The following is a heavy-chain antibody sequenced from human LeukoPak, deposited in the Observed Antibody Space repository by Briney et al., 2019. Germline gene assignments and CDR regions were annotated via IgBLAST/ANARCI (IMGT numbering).Heavy chain of an antibody. D-gene: IGHD4-17*01. V-gene: IGHV4-59*01. Sequence: SETLSLTCTVSGGSISSYYWSWIRQPPGKGLEWIGYIYYSGSTNYIPSLKSRVTISVDTSKNQFSLKLSSVTAADTAVYYCARGTPYGDFDYWGQGTLVTVSS. CDR1: GGSISSYY. CDR2: IYYSGST. CDR3: ARGTPYGDFDY. J-gene: IGHJ4*02.